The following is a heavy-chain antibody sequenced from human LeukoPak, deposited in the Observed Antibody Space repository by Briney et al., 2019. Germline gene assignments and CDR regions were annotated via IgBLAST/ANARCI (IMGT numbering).Heavy chain of an antibody. CDR3: AREASEYSSSWLPFDY. D-gene: IGHD6-13*01. J-gene: IGHJ4*02. CDR2: INTNTGNP. CDR1: GYTFTSYA. V-gene: IGHV7-4-1*02. Sequence: ASVKVSCKASGYTFTSYAMNWVRQAPGQGLEWMGWINTNTGNPTYAQGFTGRFVFSLDTSVSTAYLQISSLKAEDTAVYYCAREASEYSSSWLPFDYWGQGTLVTVSS.